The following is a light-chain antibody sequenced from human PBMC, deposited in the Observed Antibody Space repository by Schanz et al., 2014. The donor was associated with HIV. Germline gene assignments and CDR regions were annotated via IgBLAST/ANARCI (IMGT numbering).Light chain of an antibody. J-gene: IGLJ3*02. Sequence: QSALTQPRSVSGSPGQSVTISCTGTSSDVGGYDYVSWYQQHPGKAPKLMIYDVTKRPSGVPDRFSGSKSGNTASLTNSGRRAEDEADYYCSSYTSSSTWVFGGGTKLPVL. CDR1: SSDVGGYDY. CDR3: SSYTSSSTWV. CDR2: DVT. V-gene: IGLV2-11*01.